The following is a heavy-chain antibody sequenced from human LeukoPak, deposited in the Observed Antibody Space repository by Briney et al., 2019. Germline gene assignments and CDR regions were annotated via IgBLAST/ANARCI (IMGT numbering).Heavy chain of an antibody. CDR1: GFSVSNNY. CDR2: IYGDGRT. CDR3: ARGHIAVADFYGAGPSDY. J-gene: IGHJ4*02. V-gene: IGHV3-53*01. D-gene: IGHD6-19*01. Sequence: GGSLRLSCVVSGFSVSNNYIIWVRQAPGNGLERVSVIYGDGRTSHSASVRGRFTISRDNSKNTLYLQMNSLRGEDTAVYYCARGHIAVADFYGAGPSDYWGQGTLVTVSS.